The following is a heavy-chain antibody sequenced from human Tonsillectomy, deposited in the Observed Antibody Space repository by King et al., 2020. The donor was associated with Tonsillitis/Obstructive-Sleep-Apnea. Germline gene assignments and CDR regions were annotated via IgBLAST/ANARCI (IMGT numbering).Heavy chain of an antibody. CDR2: INHSGTT. CDR3: ARSGRDYDDYYRDV. Sequence: VQLQQWGAGLLKPSETLSLTCAVYGGSFSDYYWSWIRQPPGKGLEWIGEINHSGTTNYNPSLKSRVTISVDTSKNQFSLKLSSVTAADTAVYFCARSGRDYDDYYRDVGGKGTTGTVS. J-gene: IGHJ6*03. V-gene: IGHV4-34*01. CDR1: GGSFSDYY.